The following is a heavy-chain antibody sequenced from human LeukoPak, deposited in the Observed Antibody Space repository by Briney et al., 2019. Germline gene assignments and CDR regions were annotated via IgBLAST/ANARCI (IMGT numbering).Heavy chain of an antibody. Sequence: SGSASSSDTICWVGHAPGQELEWMGGIIPIFGTANYAQKFQGRVTITADESTSTAYMELSSLRSEDTAVYCCARISGSSRGFEPWGQGTLVTVSS. CDR1: GSASSSDT. D-gene: IGHD3-10*01. CDR2: IIPIFGTA. J-gene: IGHJ5*02. V-gene: IGHV1-69*01. CDR3: ARISGSSRGFEP.